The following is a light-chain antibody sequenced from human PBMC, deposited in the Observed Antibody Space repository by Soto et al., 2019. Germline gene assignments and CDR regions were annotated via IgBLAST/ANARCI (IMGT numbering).Light chain of an antibody. CDR1: NSDIGSYKY. V-gene: IGLV2-14*01. J-gene: IGLJ1*01. CDR3: SSYTTSGTPYV. Sequence: VLTQPASVSGSPGQSITISCAGSNSDIGSYKYVSWFQQHPGNAPKLIISEVRDRPSGVSTRFSGSKSGNTASLTISGLQPEDEADYYCSSYTTSGTPYVFGTGTKVTVL. CDR2: EVR.